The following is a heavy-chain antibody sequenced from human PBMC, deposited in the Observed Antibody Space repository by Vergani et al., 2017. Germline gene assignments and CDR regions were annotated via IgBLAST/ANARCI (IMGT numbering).Heavy chain of an antibody. Sequence: QVQLVQSGAEVKKPGSSVKVSCKASGGTFSSYAISWVRQAPGQGLEWLGWISAYNGNTDYEQNLQDRVTMTTDTSTNTAYMEQRSLRSDDTAVYYCAREVRGCSRTSCSPYYFDYWGQGTLVTVSS. J-gene: IGHJ4*02. CDR2: ISAYNGNT. CDR3: AREVRGCSRTSCSPYYFDY. V-gene: IGHV1-18*01. CDR1: GGTFSSYA. D-gene: IGHD2-2*01.